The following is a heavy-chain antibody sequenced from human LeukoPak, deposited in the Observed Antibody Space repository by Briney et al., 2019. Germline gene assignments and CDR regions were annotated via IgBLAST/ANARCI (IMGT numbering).Heavy chain of an antibody. J-gene: IGHJ6*02. CDR2: ISWDGGST. Sequence: PGGSLRLSCAASGFTFDDYTMHWVRQAPGKGLEWVSLISWDGGSTYYADSVKGRFTISRDNSKNSLYLQMNSLRTEDTALYYCAKEGYYGSGSYMDVWGQGTTVTVSS. V-gene: IGHV3-43*01. D-gene: IGHD3-10*01. CDR3: AKEGYYGSGSYMDV. CDR1: GFTFDDYT.